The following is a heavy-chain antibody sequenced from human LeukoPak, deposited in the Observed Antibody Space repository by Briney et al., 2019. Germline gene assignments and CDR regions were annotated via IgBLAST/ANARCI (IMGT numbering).Heavy chain of an antibody. Sequence: SETLSLTCTVSGGSISSGGYYWSWIRQHPGKGLEWIGYIYYSGSTYYNPSLKSRVTISVDTSKNQFSLKLSSVTAADTAVYYCARGNSVKLHYYGMDVWGQGTTVTVSS. J-gene: IGHJ6*02. CDR1: GGSISSGGYY. D-gene: IGHD4-23*01. CDR3: ARGNSVKLHYYGMDV. CDR2: IYYSGST. V-gene: IGHV4-31*03.